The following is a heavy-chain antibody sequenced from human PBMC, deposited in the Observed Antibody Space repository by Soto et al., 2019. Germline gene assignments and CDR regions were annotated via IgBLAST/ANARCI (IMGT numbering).Heavy chain of an antibody. CDR1: GGSISSGGYY. Sequence: SETLSLTCTVSGGSISSGGYYWSWIRQHPGKGLEWIGYISYSGSTYYNPSLKSRVAISVDTSKNQFSLKLSSITAADTAVYYCARDGRADGFFKRWGLGTLVTVSS. V-gene: IGHV4-31*03. CDR2: ISYSGST. J-gene: IGHJ1*01. CDR3: ARDGRADGFFKR.